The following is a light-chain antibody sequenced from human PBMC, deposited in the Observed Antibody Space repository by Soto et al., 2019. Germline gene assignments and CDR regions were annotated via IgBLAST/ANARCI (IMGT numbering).Light chain of an antibody. CDR3: QQYGNVPLT. Sequence: EVVLTQSPGTLSLSPGKGATLSCRASQSVSNRYFAWYQQKPGQAPRLLIYRVSSRATGIPDRFSGSGSGTDFTLTISRLEPEDFAVYYCQQYGNVPLTFGGGTKVEIK. J-gene: IGKJ4*01. V-gene: IGKV3-20*01. CDR2: RVS. CDR1: QSVSNRY.